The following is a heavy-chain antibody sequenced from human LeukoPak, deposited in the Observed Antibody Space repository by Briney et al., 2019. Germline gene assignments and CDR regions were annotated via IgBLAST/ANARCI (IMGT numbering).Heavy chain of an antibody. CDR3: ARDRPPIWFGELLNDAFDI. V-gene: IGHV4-39*07. D-gene: IGHD3-10*01. CDR1: GGSISSSSYY. J-gene: IGHJ3*02. CDR2: IYYSGST. Sequence: PSETLSLTCTVSGGSISSSSYYWGWIRQPPGKGLEWIGSIYYSGSTYYNPSLKSRVTISVDTSKNQFSLKLSSVTAADTAVYYCARDRPPIWFGELLNDAFDIWGQGTMVTVSS.